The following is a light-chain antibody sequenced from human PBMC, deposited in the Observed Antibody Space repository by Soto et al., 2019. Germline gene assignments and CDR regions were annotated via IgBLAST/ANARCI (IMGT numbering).Light chain of an antibody. CDR1: QSVSSY. CDR2: DAS. CDR3: QQRSNWPWT. J-gene: IGKJ1*01. V-gene: IGKV3-11*01. Sequence: ESVLTQSPATLSLSPGERATLSCRASQSVSSYLAWYQQKPGQAPRRLIYDASNRATGIPARFSGSGSGTDFTLTISSLEPEDFAVYCCQQRSNWPWTFGQGTKVEIK.